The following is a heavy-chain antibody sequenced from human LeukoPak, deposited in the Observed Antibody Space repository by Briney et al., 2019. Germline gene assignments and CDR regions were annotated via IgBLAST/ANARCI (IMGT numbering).Heavy chain of an antibody. J-gene: IGHJ4*02. V-gene: IGHV1-18*01. CDR2: ISAYNGNT. CDR3: ARDMDSRDGYNDRGAPTDY. CDR1: GYTFTSYG. D-gene: IGHD5-24*01. Sequence: GASVKVSCKASGYTFTSYGISWVRQAPGQGLEWMGWISAYNGNTNYAQKLQGRVTMTTDTSTSTAYMELRSLRSDDTAVYYCARDMDSRDGYNDRGAPTDYWGQGTLVTVSS.